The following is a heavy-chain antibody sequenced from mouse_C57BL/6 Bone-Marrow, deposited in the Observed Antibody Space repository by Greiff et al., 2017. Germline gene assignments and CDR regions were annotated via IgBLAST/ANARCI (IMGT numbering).Heavy chain of an antibody. CDR3: TRRAMVTTGDY. V-gene: IGHV1-55*01. D-gene: IGHD2-2*01. Sequence: VQLQESGAELVKPGASVKMSCKASGYTFTSYWITWVKQRPGQGLEWIGDIYPGSGSTNYNEKFKSKATLTVDTSSSTAYMHLSSLTSEDSAVYYCTRRAMVTTGDYWGQGTTLTGSS. CDR1: GYTFTSYW. CDR2: IYPGSGST. J-gene: IGHJ2*01.